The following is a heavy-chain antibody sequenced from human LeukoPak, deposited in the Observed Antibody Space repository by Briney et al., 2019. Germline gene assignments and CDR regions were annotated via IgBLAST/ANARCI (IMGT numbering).Heavy chain of an antibody. J-gene: IGHJ4*02. D-gene: IGHD2-21*02. CDR2: ITANSAGR. CDR3: AKDRLLNCRGDCYIFDY. CDR1: GFYYNNYG. Sequence: PGGSLRLSCVASGFYYNNYGMNWVRQAPGKGLEWVAGITANSAGRYYADSVQGRFSISRDNSKNTLYLQVNGLRTEDTAVYYCAKDRLLNCRGDCYIFDYWGQGTVVTVSS. V-gene: IGHV3-23*01.